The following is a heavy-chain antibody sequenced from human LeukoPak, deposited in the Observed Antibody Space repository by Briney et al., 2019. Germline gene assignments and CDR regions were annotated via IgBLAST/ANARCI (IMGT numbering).Heavy chain of an antibody. D-gene: IGHD3-10*01. CDR1: GGSFSGYY. Sequence: SETLSLTCAVYGGSFSGYYWSWIRQPPGKGLEWIGEINHSGSTNYNPSLKSRVTISVDTSKNQFSLKLSSVTAADTAVYYCARIGSSITMVRGADWGQGTLVTVSS. V-gene: IGHV4-34*01. CDR3: ARIGSSITMVRGAD. J-gene: IGHJ1*01. CDR2: INHSGST.